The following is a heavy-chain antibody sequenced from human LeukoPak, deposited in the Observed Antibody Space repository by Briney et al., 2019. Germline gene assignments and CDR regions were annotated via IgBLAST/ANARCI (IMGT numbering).Heavy chain of an antibody. V-gene: IGHV1-18*01. CDR2: ISAYNGNT. J-gene: IGHJ4*02. Sequence: ASVKVSCKASGYTFTNYGISWVRQAPGQGLEWMGWISAYNGNTHYAQNLQGRVTMTTDTSTSTAYMELRSLRSDDTAVYYCAKDLALRYFDWKTRVQDYWGQGTLVTVSS. CDR1: GYTFTNYG. CDR3: AKDLALRYFDWKTRVQDY. D-gene: IGHD3-9*01.